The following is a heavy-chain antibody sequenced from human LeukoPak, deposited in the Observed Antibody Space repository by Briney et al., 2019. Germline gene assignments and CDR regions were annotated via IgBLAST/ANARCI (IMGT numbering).Heavy chain of an antibody. CDR3: AKSGYNRFDY. V-gene: IGHV3-23*01. J-gene: IGHJ4*02. D-gene: IGHD5-24*01. CDR2: ISGSDSST. Sequence: GGSLRLSCAASGFTFSSYGMSWVRQAPGKGLEGVSTISGSDSSTHYADSVKGRFTISRDNSKNTLYLQMNSLRADDTAVYYCAKSGYNRFDYWGQGTLVTVSS. CDR1: GFTFSSYG.